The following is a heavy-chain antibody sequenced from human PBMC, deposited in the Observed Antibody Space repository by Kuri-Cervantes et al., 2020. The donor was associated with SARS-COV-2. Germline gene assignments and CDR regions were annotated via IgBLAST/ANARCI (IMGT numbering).Heavy chain of an antibody. Sequence: GESLKISCAASGFTFSDYYMNWVRQAPGKGLEWVSSISSSSTIYYADSVKGRFTISRDNAKNSLYLQMNSLRAEDTAVYYCARDRKLELNWYFDLWGRGTLVTVSS. CDR3: ARDRKLELNWYFDL. CDR2: ISSSSTI. V-gene: IGHV3-69-1*01. CDR1: GFTFSDYY. J-gene: IGHJ2*01. D-gene: IGHD1-7*01.